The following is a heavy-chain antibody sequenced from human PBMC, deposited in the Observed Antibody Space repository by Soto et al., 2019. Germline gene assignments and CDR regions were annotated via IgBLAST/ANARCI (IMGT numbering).Heavy chain of an antibody. CDR2: ISYDGSNK. D-gene: IGHD6-19*01. CDR3: ARAWVYSSGSTHAFDI. CDR1: GFTFSSYA. J-gene: IGHJ3*02. V-gene: IGHV3-30-3*01. Sequence: QVQLVESGGGVVQPGRSLRLSCAASGFTFSSYAMHWVRQAPGKGLEWVAVISYDGSNKYYADSVKGRFTISRDNSKNRLYLQMNSLRSDDTAVYYCARAWVYSSGSTHAFDIWGKVTMVPVSS.